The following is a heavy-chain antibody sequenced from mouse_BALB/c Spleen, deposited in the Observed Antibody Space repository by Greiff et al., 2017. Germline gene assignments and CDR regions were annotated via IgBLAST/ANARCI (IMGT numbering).Heavy chain of an antibody. CDR1: GFSLTSYG. Sequence: VMLVESGPGLVAPSQSLSITCTVSGFSLTSYGVHWVRQPPGKGLEWLGVIWAGGSTNYNSALMSRLSISKDNSKSQVFLKMNSLQTDDTAMYYCARGGVYYDYDGAPYYAMDYWGQGTSVTVSS. CDR2: IWAGGST. D-gene: IGHD2-4*01. V-gene: IGHV2-9*02. CDR3: ARGGVYYDYDGAPYYAMDY. J-gene: IGHJ4*01.